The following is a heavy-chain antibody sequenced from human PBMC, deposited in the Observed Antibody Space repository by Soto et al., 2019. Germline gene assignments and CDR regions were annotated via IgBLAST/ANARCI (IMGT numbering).Heavy chain of an antibody. J-gene: IGHJ4*02. CDR2: ISTSSSTI. CDR1: GFTFSSYS. D-gene: IGHD5-12*01. CDR3: ARGAETGYSGVDY. V-gene: IGHV3-48*01. Sequence: GGSLRLSCAASGFTFSSYSMNWVRQAPGKGLEWVSYISTSSSTIYYADSVKGRFTISRDNAKNSLYLQMNSLRAEDTAVYYCARGAETGYSGVDYWGQGTLVTVSS.